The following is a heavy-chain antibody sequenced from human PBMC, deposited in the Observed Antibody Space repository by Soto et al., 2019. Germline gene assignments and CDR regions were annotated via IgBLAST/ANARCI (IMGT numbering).Heavy chain of an antibody. CDR2: ISAYKGDT. CDR3: ALVAVAGTSPPPHGFAS. J-gene: IGHJ5*01. CDR1: GYIFTSYG. Sequence: QVQLVQSGAEVEKPGASVKVSCKASGYIFTSYGSTWVRQAPGQGLEWMEWISAYKGDTKYAHTVQDRVTMTTDTSTRTSYMELRSLTSDDTAVYYCALVAVAGTSPPPHGFASWGHGTLVTVSS. V-gene: IGHV1-18*01. D-gene: IGHD6-19*01.